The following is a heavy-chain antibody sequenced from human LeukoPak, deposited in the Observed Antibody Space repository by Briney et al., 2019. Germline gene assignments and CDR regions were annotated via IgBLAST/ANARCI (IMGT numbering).Heavy chain of an antibody. J-gene: IGHJ4*02. Sequence: APVKVSCKASGYTFTSYYIHWVRQAPGQGLEWMGVINPSGGSTTYAQKFQGRVTVTRDTSTSTVYMELSSLRFEDTAVYYCALPFRGYTYGASGGGADYWGQGTLVTVSS. CDR3: ALPFRGYTYGASGGGADY. D-gene: IGHD5-18*01. CDR2: INPSGGST. CDR1: GYTFTSYY. V-gene: IGHV1-46*03.